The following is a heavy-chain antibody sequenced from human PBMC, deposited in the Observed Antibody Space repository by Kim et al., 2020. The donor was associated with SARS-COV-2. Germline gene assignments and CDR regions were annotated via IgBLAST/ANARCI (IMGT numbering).Heavy chain of an antibody. D-gene: IGHD3-22*01. V-gene: IGHV4-59*01. CDR3: AREIKGKVIRYDSSGYYSNWFDP. CDR2: IYYSGST. Sequence: SETLSLTCTVSGGSISSYYWSWIRQPPGKGLEWIGYIYYSGSTNYNPSLKSRVTISVDTSKNQFSLKLSSVTAADTAVYYCAREIKGKVIRYDSSGYYSNWFDPWGQGTLVTVSS. CDR1: GGSISSYY. J-gene: IGHJ5*02.